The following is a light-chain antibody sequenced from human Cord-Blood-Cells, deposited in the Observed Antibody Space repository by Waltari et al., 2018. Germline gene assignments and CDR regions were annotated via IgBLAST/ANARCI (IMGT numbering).Light chain of an antibody. CDR1: PSVSSSY. CDR2: GAS. V-gene: IGKV3-20*01. CDR3: QQYGSSLYS. J-gene: IGKJ2*03. Sequence: EIVLPQSPATLSLSPGERATLSCRASPSVSSSYLAWYQQKPGQAPRLLIYGASSMSTGIPDRFSGSGSGTDFTLTISRLEPEDFAVYYCQQYGSSLYSFGQGTKLEIK.